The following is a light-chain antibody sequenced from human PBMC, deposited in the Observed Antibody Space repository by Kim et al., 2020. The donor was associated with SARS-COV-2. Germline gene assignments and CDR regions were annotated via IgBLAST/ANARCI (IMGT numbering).Light chain of an antibody. J-gene: IGKJ2*01. CDR3: HQYGGAPPYT. CDR1: QSFSAGY. Sequence: SPGERASLSCRASQSFSAGYLAWYQQNPGQPPRLLMYAASTRATGVPDRFTGSGSGTDFSLTISRVEPEDFGVYFCHQYGGAPPYTFGQGTKLEI. CDR2: AAS. V-gene: IGKV3-20*01.